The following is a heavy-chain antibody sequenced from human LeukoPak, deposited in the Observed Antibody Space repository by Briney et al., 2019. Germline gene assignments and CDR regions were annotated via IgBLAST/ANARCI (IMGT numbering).Heavy chain of an antibody. D-gene: IGHD6-13*01. V-gene: IGHV3-21*01. CDR3: ARDRGNGQQLFDY. CDR2: ISSSSSYI. CDR1: GFTFSSYS. J-gene: IGHJ4*02. Sequence: GGSLRLSCAASGFTFSSYSMNWVRQAPGKGLEWVSSISSSSSYIYYADSVKGRFTISRDNAKNSLYLQMNSLRAEDTAVYYCARDRGNGQQLFDYWGQGTLVTVSS.